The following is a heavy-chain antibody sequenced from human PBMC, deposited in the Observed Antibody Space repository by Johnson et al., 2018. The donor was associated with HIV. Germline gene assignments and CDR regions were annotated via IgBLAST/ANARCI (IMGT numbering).Heavy chain of an antibody. V-gene: IGHV3-30*02. CDR3: AKAGQWELRAFDI. Sequence: QVQLVESGGCVVQPGGSLRLSCAASRFTFSSYGMHWVRQAPGKGLEWVAFIRYDGSNKYYGDSVRGRFTISRDNYKNTLYMQMNSLRAEDTAVYYCAKAGQWELRAFDIWGQGTMVTVSS. D-gene: IGHD1-26*01. J-gene: IGHJ3*02. CDR2: IRYDGSNK. CDR1: RFTFSSYG.